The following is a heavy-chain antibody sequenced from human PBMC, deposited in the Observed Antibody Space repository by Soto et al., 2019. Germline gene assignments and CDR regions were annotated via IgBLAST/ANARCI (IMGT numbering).Heavy chain of an antibody. J-gene: IGHJ2*01. V-gene: IGHV1-69*02. CDR2: IIPILGIA. CDR3: ARLQIGASVKWYFDL. Sequence: SVKVSCKASGGTFSSYTISWVRQAPGQGLEWMGRIIPILGIANYAQKFQGRVTITADKSTSTAYMELSSLRSEDTAVYYCARLQIGASVKWYFDLWGRGTLVTVSS. CDR1: GGTFSSYT. D-gene: IGHD3-16*01.